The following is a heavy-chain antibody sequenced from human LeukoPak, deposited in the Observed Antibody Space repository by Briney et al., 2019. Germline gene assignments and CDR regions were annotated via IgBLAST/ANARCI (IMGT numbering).Heavy chain of an antibody. CDR2: INIYAGST. V-gene: IGHV3-64D*09. CDR1: GFTLSTCA. Sequence: GGSLRLSRSASGFTLSTCAMHCVPQARGKGLEYVSTINIYAGSTSYADSVKGRFTISRDNSKNTLFLQMSSLRAEDTALYYCVKDLSETYAFDYWGQGTLVTVSS. D-gene: IGHD3-16*01. CDR3: VKDLSETYAFDY. J-gene: IGHJ4*02.